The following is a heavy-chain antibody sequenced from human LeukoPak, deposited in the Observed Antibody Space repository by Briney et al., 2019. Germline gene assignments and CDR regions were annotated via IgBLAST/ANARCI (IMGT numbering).Heavy chain of an antibody. D-gene: IGHD3-10*01. V-gene: IGHV4-34*01. Sequence: PSETLSLTCAAYGGSFSGYYWSWIRQPPGKGLEWIGEINHSGSTNYNPSLKSRVTISVDTSKNQFSLKLSSVTAADTAVYYCAREPLLRSGSYSAFDIWGQGTMVTVSS. J-gene: IGHJ3*02. CDR2: INHSGST. CDR1: GGSFSGYY. CDR3: AREPLLRSGSYSAFDI.